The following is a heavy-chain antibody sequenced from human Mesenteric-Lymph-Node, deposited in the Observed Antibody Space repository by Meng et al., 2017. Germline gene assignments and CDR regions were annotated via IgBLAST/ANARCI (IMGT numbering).Heavy chain of an antibody. CDR2: IKQDGGEE. CDR1: GLTFSRPW. CDR3: AKDESLMVRGVIFHYYGMDV. Sequence: GESLKISCAASGLTFSRPWMSWVRQAPGKGLEWVANIKQDGGEEYYVDSVKGRFTISRDNSKNSLYLQMNSLRAEDTALYYCAKDESLMVRGVIFHYYGMDVWGQGTTVTVSS. J-gene: IGHJ6*02. D-gene: IGHD3-10*01. V-gene: IGHV3-7*03.